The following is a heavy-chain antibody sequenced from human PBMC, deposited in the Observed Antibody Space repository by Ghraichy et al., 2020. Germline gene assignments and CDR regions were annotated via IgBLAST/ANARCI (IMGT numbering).Heavy chain of an antibody. J-gene: IGHJ4*02. CDR3: ASTGSYGYHYFDY. CDR2: IIPIFDTA. Sequence: SVKVSCKTGRAPFCTSAIAYVLLSPLLLVEWMGGIIPIFDTANYAQKFQGRVTITADESTSTAYMELSSLRSEDTAVYYCASTGSYGYHYFDYWGQGTLVTVSS. V-gene: IGHV1-69*13. CDR1: RAPFCTSA. D-gene: IGHD5-18*01.